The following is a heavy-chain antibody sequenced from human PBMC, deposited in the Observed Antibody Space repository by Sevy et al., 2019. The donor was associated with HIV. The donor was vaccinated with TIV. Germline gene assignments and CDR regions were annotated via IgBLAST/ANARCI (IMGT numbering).Heavy chain of an antibody. CDR2: ISSSSSYI. CDR1: GFTFTRHS. D-gene: IGHD4-17*01. V-gene: IGHV3-21*01. Sequence: GGSLRLSCAASGFTFTRHSMNWVRQAPGKGLEWVSYISSSSSYIYYANLVKGRFTISRDNAKNSVYLQMNGLGAEDTAVYYCAGVPNYGDYGIDYWGQGTLVTVSS. J-gene: IGHJ4*02. CDR3: AGVPNYGDYGIDY.